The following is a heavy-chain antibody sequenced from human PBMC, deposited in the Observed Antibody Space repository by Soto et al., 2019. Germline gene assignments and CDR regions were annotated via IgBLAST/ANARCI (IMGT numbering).Heavy chain of an antibody. CDR1: GGSISSADYY. Sequence: QVQLQESGPGLVKPSQTLSLTCTVSGGSISSADYYWSWIRQPPGKGLEWIGYIYYSGSTYYNPSLKRRVTISVDTSKNQFSRKLSSVTAADTAVYYCARVGGFGATTIDYWGQGTLVTVSS. CDR3: ARVGGFGATTIDY. CDR2: IYYSGST. J-gene: IGHJ4*02. D-gene: IGHD3-10*01. V-gene: IGHV4-30-4*01.